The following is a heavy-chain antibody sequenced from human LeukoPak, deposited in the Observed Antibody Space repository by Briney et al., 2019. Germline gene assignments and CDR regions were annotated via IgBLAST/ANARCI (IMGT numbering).Heavy chain of an antibody. Sequence: PSETLSLTCTVSGYSITSIYYWGWIRQPPGKGLEWIGSIHHSGDTAYNPSLKSRVTISVDTSKSQFSLKLCSVTAADTAVYYCARSYASSGLDHWGQGTLVTVSS. CDR1: GYSITSIYY. D-gene: IGHD3-16*01. CDR2: IHHSGDT. CDR3: ARSYASSGLDH. V-gene: IGHV4-38-2*02. J-gene: IGHJ4*02.